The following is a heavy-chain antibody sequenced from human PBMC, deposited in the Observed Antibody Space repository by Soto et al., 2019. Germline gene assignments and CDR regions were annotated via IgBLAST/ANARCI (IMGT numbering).Heavy chain of an antibody. D-gene: IGHD3-16*02. J-gene: IGHJ3*02. V-gene: IGHV1-3*01. CDR3: ARDLGDYIWGSYRPSPYDAFDI. CDR1: GYTFSRYA. Sequence: GASVKVSCKASGYTFSRYAIHWVRQAPGQSLEWMGWIDAYNGNTKYSQKVQGRATMTTDTSTSTAYMELRSLRADDTAVYYCARDLGDYIWGSYRPSPYDAFDIWGQGTMVTVSS. CDR2: IDAYNGNT.